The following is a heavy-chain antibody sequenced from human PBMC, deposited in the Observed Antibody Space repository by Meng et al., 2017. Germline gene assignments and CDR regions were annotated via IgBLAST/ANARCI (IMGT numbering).Heavy chain of an antibody. J-gene: IGHJ4*02. CDR2: INAYNGYT. V-gene: IGHV1-18*01. CDR3: ATRGNPYLDC. CDR1: AHTLSSDG. Sequence: QGQLVQSGSEVNKPGASVKVSCNASAHTLSSDGFAWVRQAPGQGLEWMGWINAYNGYTDYAQKFLGRVTLTTDTSTNTGYMELRSLTSDDTAVYYCATRGNPYLDCWGQGTLVTVSS.